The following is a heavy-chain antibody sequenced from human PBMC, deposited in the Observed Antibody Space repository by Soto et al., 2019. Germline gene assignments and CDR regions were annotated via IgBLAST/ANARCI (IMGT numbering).Heavy chain of an antibody. J-gene: IGHJ5*02. Sequence: PSETLSLTCSVSGGSLKNYYWSWIRQPPGRGLEWVGYIYYKGTTTYNPSLKSRVAISLDTSKNQFSLQLTSVTAADTAIYYCARLGDYYQSLGTWGRGTLVTV. CDR3: ARLGDYYQSLGT. CDR1: GGSLKNYY. CDR2: IYYKGTT. V-gene: IGHV4-59*08. D-gene: IGHD3-22*01.